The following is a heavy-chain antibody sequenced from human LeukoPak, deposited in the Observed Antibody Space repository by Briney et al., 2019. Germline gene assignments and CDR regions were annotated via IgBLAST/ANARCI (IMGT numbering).Heavy chain of an antibody. CDR1: GFSLSTGEMS. CDR2: IDWDDDK. Sequence: VSGPTLVNPTQTLTLTCTFSGFSLSTGEMSVSWVRQPPGKALEWLARIDWDDDKYYSTSLKTRPTISKDTSKNQVVLTMTNMDPVDTATYYCARKLYGSGSSNAFDIWGQGTMVTVSS. J-gene: IGHJ3*02. V-gene: IGHV2-70*11. CDR3: ARKLYGSGSSNAFDI. D-gene: IGHD3-10*01.